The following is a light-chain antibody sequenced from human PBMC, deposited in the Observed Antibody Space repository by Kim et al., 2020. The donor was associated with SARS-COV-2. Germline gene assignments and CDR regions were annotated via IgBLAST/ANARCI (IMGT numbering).Light chain of an antibody. Sequence: ASVGDTVTITCRAIKVISSFLDGYQQKQVKAPKLLIYAASSLQSGVPARFSGSGSGTDFTLTISSLQPEDFGNYYCQQHNSYPLTFGGGTKLDIK. CDR1: KVISSF. V-gene: IGKV1-9*01. J-gene: IGKJ4*01. CDR2: AAS. CDR3: QQHNSYPLT.